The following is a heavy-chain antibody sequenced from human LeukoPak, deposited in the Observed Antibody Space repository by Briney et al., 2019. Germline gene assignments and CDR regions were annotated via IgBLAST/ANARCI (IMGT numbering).Heavy chain of an antibody. D-gene: IGHD2-15*01. Sequence: PGGSLRLSCAASGFTFSSYSMNWVRQAPGKGLEWVSYISSSSSTIYYADSVKGRFTISRDNAKNSLYLQMNSLRAEDTALYYCAKDIAGTRTDAFDIWGQGTMVTVSS. CDR1: GFTFSSYS. J-gene: IGHJ3*02. CDR3: AKDIAGTRTDAFDI. V-gene: IGHV3-48*04. CDR2: ISSSSSTI.